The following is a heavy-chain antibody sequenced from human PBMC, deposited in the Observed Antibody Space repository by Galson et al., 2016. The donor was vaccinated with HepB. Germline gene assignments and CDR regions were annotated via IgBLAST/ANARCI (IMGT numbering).Heavy chain of an antibody. Sequence: SLRLSCAASGFSFSNYALHWVRQAPGKGLGWVAVVSYDGRRKYYAGSVRGRFTISRDNSKNTLYLQMNSLRAEDTAVYYCARSRGSYGSGSYWAVLDYWGQGTLVTVSS. CDR1: GFSFSNYA. D-gene: IGHD3-10*01. V-gene: IGHV3-30*04. J-gene: IGHJ4*02. CDR3: ARSRGSYGSGSYWAVLDY. CDR2: VSYDGRRK.